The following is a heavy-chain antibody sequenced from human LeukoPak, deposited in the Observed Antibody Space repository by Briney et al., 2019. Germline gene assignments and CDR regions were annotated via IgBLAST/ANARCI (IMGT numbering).Heavy chain of an antibody. CDR3: AREARYYDILTGYHNYSGVDI. J-gene: IGHJ6*02. V-gene: IGHV3-66*01. CDR1: GFTVSSNY. Sequence: GGSLRLSCAGSGFTVSSNYMTWVRQAPGKGLECVSAIYGGGTTYYADSVKGRFTISRDSSSNTLHLQMNSLRAEDTAVYYCAREARYYDILTGYHNYSGVDIWGQGTTVTVSS. D-gene: IGHD3-9*01. CDR2: IYGGGTT.